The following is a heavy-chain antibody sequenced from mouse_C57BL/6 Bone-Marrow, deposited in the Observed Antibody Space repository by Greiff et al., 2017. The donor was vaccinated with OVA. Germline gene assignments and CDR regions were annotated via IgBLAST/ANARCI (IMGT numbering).Heavy chain of an antibody. J-gene: IGHJ1*03. CDR3: AKSLYGNYWYFDV. CDR1: GYSITSGYY. V-gene: IGHV3-6*01. Sequence: ESGPGLVKPSQSLSLTCSVTGYSITSGYYWNWIRQFPGNKLEWMGYISYDGSNNYNPSLKNRISITRDTSKNQVFLKLTSVTTEDTATYYCAKSLYGNYWYFDVWGTGTTVTVSS. CDR2: ISYDGSN. D-gene: IGHD2-10*02.